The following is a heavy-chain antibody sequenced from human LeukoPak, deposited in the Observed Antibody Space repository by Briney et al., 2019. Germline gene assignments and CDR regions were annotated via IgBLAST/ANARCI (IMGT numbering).Heavy chain of an antibody. V-gene: IGHV4-39*01. Sequence: PSETLSLTCTVSGGSISSSSYYWGWIRQPPGKGLEWIGSIYYSGSTYYNPSLKSRVTISVDTSKNQFSLKLSSVTAADTAVYYCARHGVPDFWSGYYIGYYYYMDVWGKGTTVTVSS. J-gene: IGHJ6*03. CDR1: GGSISSSSYY. D-gene: IGHD3-3*01. CDR2: IYYSGST. CDR3: ARHGVPDFWSGYYIGYYYYMDV.